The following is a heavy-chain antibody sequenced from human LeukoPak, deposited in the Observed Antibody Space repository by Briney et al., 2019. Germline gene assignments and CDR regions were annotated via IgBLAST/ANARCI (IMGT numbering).Heavy chain of an antibody. V-gene: IGHV3-23*01. CDR2: ISGSGGST. J-gene: IGHJ4*02. Sequence: GGSLRLSCAASGFTFSSYGMSWVRQAPGKGLEWVSAISGSGGSTYYADSVKGRFTISRDNSKNTLYLQMNSLRAEDTAVYYCAKGVVVAPDVTPFDYWGQGTLVTVSP. CDR3: AKGVVVAPDVTPFDY. CDR1: GFTFSSYG. D-gene: IGHD2-2*01.